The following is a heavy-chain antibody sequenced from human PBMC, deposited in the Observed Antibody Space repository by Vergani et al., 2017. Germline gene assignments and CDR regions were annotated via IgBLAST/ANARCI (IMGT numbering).Heavy chain of an antibody. CDR2: IKSDGSIT. CDR3: AKIGYSSSWYEDRDYYMDV. J-gene: IGHJ6*03. CDR1: GFSFSGYW. D-gene: IGHD6-13*01. V-gene: IGHV3-74*01. Sequence: EVQLVESGGGLIHPGGSLRLSCEGSGFSFSGYWMHSVRQSPEKGLVWVSRIKSDGSITNYADSVKGRFTISRDNAKNTLYLEMNSLRAEDTAVYYCAKIGYSSSWYEDRDYYMDVWGKGTTVTVSS.